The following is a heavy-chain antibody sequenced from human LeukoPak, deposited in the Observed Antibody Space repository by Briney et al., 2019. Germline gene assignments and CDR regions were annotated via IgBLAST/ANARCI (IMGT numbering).Heavy chain of an antibody. Sequence: SETLSLTCTVSGGSISSSSYYWGWIRQPPGKGLEWIGEINHSGSTNYNPSLKSRVTISVDTSKNQFSLKLSSVTAADTAVYYCARVPFAGVVIPSWFDPWGQGALVTVSS. D-gene: IGHD3-3*01. V-gene: IGHV4-39*07. CDR3: ARVPFAGVVIPSWFDP. CDR2: INHSGST. CDR1: GGSISSSSYY. J-gene: IGHJ5*02.